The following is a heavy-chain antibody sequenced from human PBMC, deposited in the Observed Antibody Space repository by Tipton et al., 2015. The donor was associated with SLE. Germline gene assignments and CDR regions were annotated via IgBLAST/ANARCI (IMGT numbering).Heavy chain of an antibody. Sequence: SLRLSCAASRFTFSSHAMYWVRQAPGKGLECVAVISYDGETKYAESVKGRFTISRDDSKNTLFLEMNSLGTDDTAVYYCARGLFNGYDGSAYLVPCDHWGRGTLVTVSS. D-gene: IGHD5-12*01. CDR3: ARGLFNGYDGSAYLVPCDH. V-gene: IGHV3-30*04. CDR1: RFTFSSHA. CDR2: ISYDGETK. J-gene: IGHJ4*02.